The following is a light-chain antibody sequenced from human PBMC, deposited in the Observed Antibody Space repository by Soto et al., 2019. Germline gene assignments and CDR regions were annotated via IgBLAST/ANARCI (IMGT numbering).Light chain of an antibody. CDR1: SSNIGSNT. CDR3: AAGDDSLNGWV. CDR2: SND. Sequence: QSVLTQPPSASGTPGKRVIISCSGSSSNIGSNTVNWYQQLPGTAPKLLIYSNDQRPSGVPDRFSASKSGTAASLAISGLQSEVEADYYCAAGDDSLNGWVVGGGTKLTVL. V-gene: IGLV1-44*01. J-gene: IGLJ3*02.